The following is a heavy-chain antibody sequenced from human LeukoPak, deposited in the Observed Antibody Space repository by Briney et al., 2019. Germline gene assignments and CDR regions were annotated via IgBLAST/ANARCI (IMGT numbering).Heavy chain of an antibody. CDR2: ISSSGSTI. V-gene: IGHV3-48*03. Sequence: QTGGSLRLSCAASGFTSSSYEMNWVRQAPGKGLEWVSYISSSGSTIYYADSVKGRFTISRDNAKNSLYLQMNSLRAEDTAVYYCAKEYSGSFSPFPSYFDYWGQGTLVTVSS. CDR1: GFTSSSYE. CDR3: AKEYSGSFSPFPSYFDY. D-gene: IGHD1-26*01. J-gene: IGHJ4*02.